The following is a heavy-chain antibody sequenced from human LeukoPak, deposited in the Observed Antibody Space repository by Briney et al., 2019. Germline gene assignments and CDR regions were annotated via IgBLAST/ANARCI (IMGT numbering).Heavy chain of an antibody. D-gene: IGHD4-17*01. J-gene: IGHJ5*02. Sequence: GGSLRLLCAASGFTFHRYALRWARQAPGKGLEWGSAISGSGGSKYYADAVKGRFTISRDNSKNTLYLQMNSLRAEDTAVYYCAKESTVTPGNENWFDPRGQGTLVTVSS. CDR2: ISGSGGSK. CDR3: AKESTVTPGNENWFDP. CDR1: GFTFHRYA. V-gene: IGHV3-23*01.